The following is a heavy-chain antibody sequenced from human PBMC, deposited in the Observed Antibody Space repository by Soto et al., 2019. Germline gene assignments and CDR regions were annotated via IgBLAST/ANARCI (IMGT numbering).Heavy chain of an antibody. CDR2: ISYDGSNK. D-gene: IGHD2-2*01. V-gene: IGHV3-30*18. CDR1: GFTFSRYG. J-gene: IGHJ4*02. Sequence: QVQLVESGGGVVQPGRSLRLSCAASGFTFSRYGVHWVRQAPGKGLEWVAVISYDGSNKYYADSVKGRFTISRDNSKNTLYLQMNSLRAEDTAVYYCAKVLPPLSTSHFFDFWGQGTLVTVSS. CDR3: AKVLPPLSTSHFFDF.